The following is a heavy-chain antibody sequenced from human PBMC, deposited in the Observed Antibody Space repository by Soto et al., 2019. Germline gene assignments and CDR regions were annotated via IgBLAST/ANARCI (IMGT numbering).Heavy chain of an antibody. CDR3: VRDGTKTLRDWFDP. CDR2: IYATGTT. D-gene: IGHD1-1*01. CDR1: GASISGFY. J-gene: IGHJ5*02. Sequence: PSETLSLTCTVSGASISGFYWSWIRKSAGKGLEWIGRIYATGTTDYNPSLKSRVMMSVYTSKKQFSLKLRSVTATDTAVYYCVRDGTKTLRDWFDPCGQGLSVTVSS. V-gene: IGHV4-4*07.